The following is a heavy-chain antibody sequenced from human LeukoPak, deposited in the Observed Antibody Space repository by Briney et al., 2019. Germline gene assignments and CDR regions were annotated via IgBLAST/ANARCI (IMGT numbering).Heavy chain of an antibody. CDR3: AKDPLVSSQEYFDY. CDR2: ISGSGGST. CDR1: GFTFTSYA. V-gene: IGHV3-23*01. J-gene: IGHJ4*02. Sequence: GGSLRLSCAASGFTFTSYAMSWVRQAPGKRLEWVSAISGSGGSTYYAEPVKGRFTISRDNSKNTLYLQMNSLRAEDTAVYYCAKDPLVSSQEYFDYWGQGTLVTVSS. D-gene: IGHD2-2*01.